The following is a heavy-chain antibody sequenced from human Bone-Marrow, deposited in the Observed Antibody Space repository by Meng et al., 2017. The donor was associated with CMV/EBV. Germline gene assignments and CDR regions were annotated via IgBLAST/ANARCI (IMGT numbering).Heavy chain of an antibody. CDR2: ISYDGSNK. J-gene: IGHJ4*02. V-gene: IGHV3-30*04. D-gene: IGHD3-22*01. CDR3: ARVFGAYYYDSSGYSGSDY. Sequence: GGSLRLSCAASGFTFSSYAMHWVRQAPGKGLEWVAVISYDGSNKYYADSVKGRFTISRDNSKNTLYLKMNSLRAEDTAVYYCARVFGAYYYDSSGYSGSDYWGQGTLVTVSS. CDR1: GFTFSSYA.